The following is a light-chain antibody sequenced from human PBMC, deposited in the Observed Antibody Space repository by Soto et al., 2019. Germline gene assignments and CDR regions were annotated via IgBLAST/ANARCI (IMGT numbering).Light chain of an antibody. CDR2: DVS. J-gene: IGLJ3*02. V-gene: IGLV2-14*03. CDR1: SSDVGGYNY. CDR3: SSFTSTSTWM. Sequence: QSALTQPASVSGSPGQSITISCTGTSSDVGGYNYVSRYQQHPGKAPKLMIYDVSNRPSGVSNRFSGSKSGNTASLTISGLQAEDEADYYCSSFTSTSTWMFGGGTKLTVL.